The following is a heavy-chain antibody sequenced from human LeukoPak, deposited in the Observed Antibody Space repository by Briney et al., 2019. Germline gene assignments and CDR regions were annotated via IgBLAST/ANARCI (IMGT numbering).Heavy chain of an antibody. CDR1: GFTFSSYW. V-gene: IGHV3-7*01. CDR2: IKPDGSQI. J-gene: IGHJ4*02. D-gene: IGHD1-1*01. CDR3: ARDLNWETY. Sequence: GGSLRLSCAASGFTFSSYWMTWVRQAPGKGLEWVANIKPDGSQICYVDSVKGRFTISRDNAKNSLYLQMNSLRAEDTAVYYCARDLNWETYWGQGTLVTVSS.